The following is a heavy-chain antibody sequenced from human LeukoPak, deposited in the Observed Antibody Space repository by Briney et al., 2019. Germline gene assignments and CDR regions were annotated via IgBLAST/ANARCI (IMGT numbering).Heavy chain of an antibody. CDR2: IYYSGST. D-gene: IGHD6-19*01. CDR3: ARHYRRTSSGWPPSDY. CDR1: GGSISNYC. Sequence: PSETLSLTCTVSGGSISNYCWSWIRQPPGEGLECIVYIYYSGSTNYNPSLKSRVTISIDTSKNHFSQNLTSVTAADTAVYYCARHYRRTSSGWPPSDYWGQGTLVTVSS. J-gene: IGHJ4*02. V-gene: IGHV4-59*08.